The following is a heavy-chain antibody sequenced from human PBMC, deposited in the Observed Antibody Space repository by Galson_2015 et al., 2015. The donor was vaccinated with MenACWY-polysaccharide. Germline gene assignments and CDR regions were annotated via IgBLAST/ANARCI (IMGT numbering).Heavy chain of an antibody. CDR2: ISGKSNHI. CDR1: GFTFSSYR. D-gene: IGHD3-3*01. Sequence: SLRLSCAASGFTFSSYRMHWVRQAPRKGLEWVSSISGKSNHIYYTDSVKGQFTISRDNAKNSLFLQMNSLGVEDTAVYYCVKTRLPLEWFFFDSWGQGALVSVSS. J-gene: IGHJ4*02. V-gene: IGHV3-21*06. CDR3: VKTRLPLEWFFFDS.